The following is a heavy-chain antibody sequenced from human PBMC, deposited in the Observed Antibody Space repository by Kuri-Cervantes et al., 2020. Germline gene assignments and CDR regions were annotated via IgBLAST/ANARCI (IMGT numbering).Heavy chain of an antibody. J-gene: IGHJ6*02. CDR3: ARSDYGDHLGYYGMDV. D-gene: IGHD4-17*01. Sequence: SVKVSCKASGGTFSSYTISWVRQAPGQGLEWMGRIIPILGIANYAQKFQGRVTITADKSTSTAYMELSSLRSEDTAVYHCARSDYGDHLGYYGMDVWGQGTTVTVSS. V-gene: IGHV1-69*02. CDR2: IIPILGIA. CDR1: GGTFSSYT.